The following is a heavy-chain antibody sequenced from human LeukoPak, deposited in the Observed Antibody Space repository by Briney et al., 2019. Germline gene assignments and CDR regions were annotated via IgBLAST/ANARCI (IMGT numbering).Heavy chain of an antibody. Sequence: ASVKVSCKASGYTFTGYYMNWVRQAPGQGPEWMGWINPNSGRTNYAQNFQGRVTMTRDPSISTAYMELSGLTSNDTAVYYCARTREYSSSWYFPPFDPWGQGTLVTVSS. V-gene: IGHV1-2*02. CDR3: ARTREYSSSWYFPPFDP. CDR2: INPNSGRT. J-gene: IGHJ5*02. CDR1: GYTFTGYY. D-gene: IGHD6-13*01.